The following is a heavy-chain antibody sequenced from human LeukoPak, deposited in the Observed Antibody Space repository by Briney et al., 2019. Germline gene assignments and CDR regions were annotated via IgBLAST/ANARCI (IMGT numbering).Heavy chain of an antibody. CDR2: VYTSGST. D-gene: IGHD3-22*01. CDR1: GGSISGYY. J-gene: IGHJ3*02. V-gene: IGHV4-4*07. CDR3: ARGEMHYYDSSGYYREDAFDI. Sequence: SETLSLTCTVSGGSISGYYWSWTRQPAGKGLEWIGRVYTSGSTNYNPSLKSRVPMSVDTSKNQFSLKLSSVTAADTAVYYCARGEMHYYDSSGYYREDAFDIWGQGTMVTVSS.